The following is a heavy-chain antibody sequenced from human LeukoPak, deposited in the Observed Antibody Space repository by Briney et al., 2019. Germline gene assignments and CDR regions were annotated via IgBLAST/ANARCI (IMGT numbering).Heavy chain of an antibody. V-gene: IGHV3-74*01. CDR1: GFTFSSYW. D-gene: IGHD6-13*01. CDR2: INSDGSST. CDR3: ARDDRIAAALASFYYYYYMDV. J-gene: IGHJ6*03. Sequence: GGSLRLSCAASGFTFSSYWMHWVRQAPGKGLVWVSRINSDGSSTSYADSVKGRFTISRDNAKNTLYLQMNSLRAEDTAVYYCARDDRIAAALASFYYYYYMDVWGKGTLVTVSS.